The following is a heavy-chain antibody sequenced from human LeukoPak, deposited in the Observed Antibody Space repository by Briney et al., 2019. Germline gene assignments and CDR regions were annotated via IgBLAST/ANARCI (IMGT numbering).Heavy chain of an antibody. D-gene: IGHD2-15*01. CDR3: ARVGAATDYYFYCGMDV. CDR2: INPSGGST. V-gene: IGHV1-46*01. J-gene: IGHJ6*02. Sequence: ASVKVSCKASGYTFTSYYMHWVRQAPGQGLEWMGIINPSGGSTSYAEKFQGRVTMTRDTSTSTVYMELSSLRSEDTAVYYCARVGAATDYYFYCGMDVWGQGTTVTVFS. CDR1: GYTFTSYY.